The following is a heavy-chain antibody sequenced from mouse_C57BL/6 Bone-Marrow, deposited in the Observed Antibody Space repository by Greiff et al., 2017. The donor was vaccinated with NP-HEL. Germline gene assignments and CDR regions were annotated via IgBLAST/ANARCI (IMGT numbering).Heavy chain of an antibody. D-gene: IGHD1-1*01. V-gene: IGHV2-6-1*01. CDR3: ARHGYYGSSYLYWYFDV. J-gene: IGHJ1*03. Sequence: VMLVESGPGLVAPSQSLSITCTVSGFSLTSYGVHWVRQPPGKGLEWLVVIWSDGSTTYNSALKSRLSISKDNSKSQVFLKMNSLQTDDTAMYYCARHGYYGSSYLYWYFDVWGTGTTVTVSS. CDR2: IWSDGST. CDR1: GFSLTSYG.